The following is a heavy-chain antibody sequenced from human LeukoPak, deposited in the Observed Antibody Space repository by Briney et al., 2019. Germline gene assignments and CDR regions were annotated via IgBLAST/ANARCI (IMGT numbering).Heavy chain of an antibody. Sequence: SETLSLTCTVSGGSISSYYWSWIRQPPGKGLEWIGYIYYSGSTNYNPSLKSRVTISVDTSKNQFSLKLSSVTAADTGVYYCARGLTRGAFDYWGQGILVTVSS. CDR2: IYYSGST. CDR1: GGSISSYY. D-gene: IGHD4-23*01. V-gene: IGHV4-59*01. CDR3: ARGLTRGAFDY. J-gene: IGHJ4*02.